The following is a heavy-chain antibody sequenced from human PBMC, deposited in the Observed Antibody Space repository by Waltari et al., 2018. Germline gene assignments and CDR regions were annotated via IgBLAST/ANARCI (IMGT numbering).Heavy chain of an antibody. J-gene: IGHJ4*02. V-gene: IGHV4-4*02. CDR2: IHHSGRI. CDR3: ASDRGVGLYLDN. CDR1: GGSISSNYW. D-gene: IGHD2-8*02. Sequence: QVQLQESGPGLVQPSGTLSPTCAVSGGSISSNYWWSWVRQSPDKGLEWIGQIHHSGRIIYNPSLKSRVTISEDTSKNQFSLKVNAVTAADTAVYYCASDRGVGLYLDNWGQGTLVSVSS.